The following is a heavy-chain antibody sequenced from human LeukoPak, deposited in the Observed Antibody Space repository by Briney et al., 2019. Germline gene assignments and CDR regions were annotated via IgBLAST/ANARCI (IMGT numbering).Heavy chain of an antibody. J-gene: IGHJ6*02. CDR1: GFTFSSYA. Sequence: PGGSLRLSCAASGFTFSSYAMSWVRQAPGKGLEWVSAISGSGGSTYYADSVKGRFTISRDNSKNTLYLQMNSLRAEDTAVYYCAKDPYYYDSSGSSLQAGTGLIGYYGMDVWGQGTTVTVSS. CDR2: ISGSGGST. D-gene: IGHD3-22*01. CDR3: AKDPYYYDSSGSSLQAGTGLIGYYGMDV. V-gene: IGHV3-23*01.